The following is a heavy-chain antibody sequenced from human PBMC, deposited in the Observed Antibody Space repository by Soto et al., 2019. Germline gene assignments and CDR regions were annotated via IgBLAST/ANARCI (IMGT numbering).Heavy chain of an antibody. V-gene: IGHV4-31*03. Sequence: SETLSLTCTVSGGSISSGGYYWSWIRQHPGKGLEWIGYIYYSGSTYYNPSLKSRVTISVDTSKNQFSLKLSSVTAADTAVYYCASGVGYYDYIWGSYRTDAFDIWGQGTMVTVSS. CDR2: IYYSGST. CDR1: GGSISSGGYY. CDR3: ASGVGYYDYIWGSYRTDAFDI. D-gene: IGHD3-16*02. J-gene: IGHJ3*02.